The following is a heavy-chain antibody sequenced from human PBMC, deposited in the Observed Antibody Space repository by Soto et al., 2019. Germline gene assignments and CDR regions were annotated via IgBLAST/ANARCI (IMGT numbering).Heavy chain of an antibody. Sequence: PAGSLTLSCAASGFSFSHYAMHWVRKAPGKGLVWVALISHDGSKKYYGDSVKGRFAISRDNSKNTVYLQMSSLRAADTAVYWCAKPGARTVVVPAAIDVWGQGTTVTVSS. CDR1: GFSFSHYA. J-gene: IGHJ6*02. CDR2: ISHDGSKK. D-gene: IGHD2-2*01. CDR3: AKPGARTVVVPAAIDV. V-gene: IGHV3-30*18.